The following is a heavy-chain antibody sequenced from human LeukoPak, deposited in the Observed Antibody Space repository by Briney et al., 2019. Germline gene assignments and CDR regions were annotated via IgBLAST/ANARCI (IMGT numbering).Heavy chain of an antibody. J-gene: IGHJ5*02. CDR3: ARSITIFGVATLGAFWFDP. CDR1: GYSISSGYY. V-gene: IGHV4-38-2*02. Sequence: SETLSLTCTVSGYSISSGYYWGWIRQPPGKGLEWIGSIYHSGSTYYNPSLKSRVTISVDTSKNHFSLKLSSVTAADTAVYYCARSITIFGVATLGAFWFDPWGQGTLVTVSS. D-gene: IGHD3-3*01. CDR2: IYHSGST.